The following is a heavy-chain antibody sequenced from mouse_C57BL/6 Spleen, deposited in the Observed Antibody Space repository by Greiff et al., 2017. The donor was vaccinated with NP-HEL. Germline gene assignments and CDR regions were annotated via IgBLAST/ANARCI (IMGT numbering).Heavy chain of an antibody. CDR2: IWSGGST. CDR3: ARNLLYYRRAMDY. CDR1: GFSLTSYG. Sequence: QVQLQQSGPGLVQPSQSLSITCTVSGFSLTSYGVHWVRQSPGKGLEWLGVIWSGGSTDYNAAFISRLSISKDNSKSQVFFKMNSLQADDTAIYYCARNLLYYRRAMDYWGQGTSVTVSS. J-gene: IGHJ4*01. D-gene: IGHD2-1*01. V-gene: IGHV2-2*01.